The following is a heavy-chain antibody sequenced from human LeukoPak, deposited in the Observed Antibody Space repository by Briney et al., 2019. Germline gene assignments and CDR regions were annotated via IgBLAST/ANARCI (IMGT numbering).Heavy chain of an antibody. J-gene: IGHJ4*02. CDR2: ISSSSSYI. CDR3: ARDVSGINAD. Sequence: GGSLRLSCAASGFTFSSYIMNWVRQAPGKGLEWVSSISSSSSYIYYADSVKGRFTISRDNAKNSLYLQMNSLRAEDTAVYYCARDVSGINADWGQGTLVTVSS. CDR1: GFTFSSYI. V-gene: IGHV3-21*01. D-gene: IGHD1-14*01.